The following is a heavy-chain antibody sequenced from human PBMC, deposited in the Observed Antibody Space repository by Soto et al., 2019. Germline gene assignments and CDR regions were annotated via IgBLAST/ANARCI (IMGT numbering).Heavy chain of an antibody. CDR1: GGTFSSYA. CDR3: ARDAYCTNGVCRPTGMDV. Sequence: ASVKVSCKASGGTFSSYAISWVRQAPGQGLEWMGGIIPIFGTANYAQKFQGRVTITADESTSTAYMELSSLRSEDTAVYYCARDAYCTNGVCRPTGMDVWGQGTTVTVSS. V-gene: IGHV1-69*13. D-gene: IGHD2-8*01. J-gene: IGHJ6*02. CDR2: IIPIFGTA.